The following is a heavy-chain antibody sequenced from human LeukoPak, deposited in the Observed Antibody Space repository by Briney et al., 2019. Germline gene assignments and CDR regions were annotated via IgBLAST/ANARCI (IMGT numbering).Heavy chain of an antibody. CDR2: INTITGKS. Sequence: ASVKVSCKASGYTFTSCAMNWVRQAPGQGLEWMGWINTITGKSAYAQGFTGRYVFSSDTSVSTAYLEINSLKAEDAAVYYCARDPPRAAAGTDYWGQGTLVTVSS. CDR3: ARDPPRAAAGTDY. J-gene: IGHJ4*02. CDR1: GYTFTSCA. V-gene: IGHV7-4-1*02. D-gene: IGHD6-13*01.